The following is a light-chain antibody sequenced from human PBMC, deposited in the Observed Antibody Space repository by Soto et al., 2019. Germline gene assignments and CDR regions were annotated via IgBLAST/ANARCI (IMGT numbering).Light chain of an antibody. V-gene: IGKV3-20*01. J-gene: IGKJ5*01. CDR3: QQSSRSPVT. CDR1: QSVSSSY. CDR2: AAS. Sequence: EIVLTQSPDTLSLSPGERATLSCGASQSVSSSYLAWYQQKPGQVLRLLMSAASSRATGIPDRFSGSGSGTDFTLTISRLEPEDFAVYYCQQSSRSPVTFGQGTRLEIK.